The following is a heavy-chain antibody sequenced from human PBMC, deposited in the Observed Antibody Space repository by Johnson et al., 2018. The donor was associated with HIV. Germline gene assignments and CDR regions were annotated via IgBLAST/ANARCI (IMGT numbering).Heavy chain of an antibody. V-gene: IGHV3-30*02. Sequence: QVQLVESGGGVVQPGWSLRLSCAASGLTFSNYGFHWVRQAPGKGLDWVAFIRYDGSNKYYADSVKGRFTISRDNSKNTLYLQMNSLRAEDTAVYYCASISLGSEDDAFDIWGQGTMVTVSS. D-gene: IGHD3-10*01. CDR3: ASISLGSEDDAFDI. J-gene: IGHJ3*02. CDR2: IRYDGSNK. CDR1: GLTFSNYG.